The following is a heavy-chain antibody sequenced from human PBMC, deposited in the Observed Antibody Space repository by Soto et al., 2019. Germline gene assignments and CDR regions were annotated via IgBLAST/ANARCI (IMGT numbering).Heavy chain of an antibody. CDR1: GFTFSSYS. V-gene: IGHV3-21*01. J-gene: IGHJ4*02. CDR2: ICTTGNYI. CDR3: ARDFYNTQNPFFFDY. D-gene: IGHD1-1*01. Sequence: GGSLILSCAASGFTFSSYSMNWVRQAPGKGLEWVSSICTTGNYIYYTDSVKGRFTISRDNAKNSLYLQISSLRAEDTAVYYCARDFYNTQNPFFFDYWGQGTLVTVSS.